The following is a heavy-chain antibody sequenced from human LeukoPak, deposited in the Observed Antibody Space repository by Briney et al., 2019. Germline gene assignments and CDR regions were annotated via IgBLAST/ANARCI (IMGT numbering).Heavy chain of an antibody. CDR2: VKQDGSEK. D-gene: IGHD2-2*01. CDR3: ARALDTSSSRYQPFEY. V-gene: IGHV3-7*01. J-gene: IGHJ4*02. Sequence: PGGSLRLSCAASGFTLSSYWMSWVRLAPGKGLEWVANVKQDGSEKYYVDSVKGRFTISRDNAKNSLFLQMNCLRAEDTAVYYCARALDTSSSRYQPFEYWGQGTLVTVSS. CDR1: GFTLSSYW.